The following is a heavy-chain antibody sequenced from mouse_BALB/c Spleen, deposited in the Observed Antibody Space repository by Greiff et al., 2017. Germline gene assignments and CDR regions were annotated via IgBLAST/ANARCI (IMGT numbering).Heavy chain of an antibody. CDR1: GFSLTGYG. V-gene: IGHV2-6-7*01. D-gene: IGHD1-1*01. CDR3: ARAHYYGSSKYYAMDY. Sequence: QVQLQESGPGLVAPSQSLSITCTVSGFSLTGYGVNWVRQPPGKGLEWLGMIWGDGSTDYNSALKSRLSISKDNSKSQVFLKMNSLQTDDTARYYCARAHYYGSSKYYAMDYWGQGTSVTVSS. CDR2: IWGDGST. J-gene: IGHJ4*01.